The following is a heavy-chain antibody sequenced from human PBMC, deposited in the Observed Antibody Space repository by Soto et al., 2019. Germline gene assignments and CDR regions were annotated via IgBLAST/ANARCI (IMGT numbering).Heavy chain of an antibody. CDR2: INHSGST. V-gene: IGHV4-34*01. J-gene: IGHJ4*02. CDR3: AGDHSSGWYPPFDY. CDR1: GGSFSGYY. D-gene: IGHD6-19*01. Sequence: QVQLQQWGAGLLKPSETLSLTCAVYGGSFSGYYWSWIRQPPGKGLEWIGEINHSGSTNYNPSLKSRVTISVDTSKNQFSLKLSSVTAADTAVYYCAGDHSSGWYPPFDYWGQGTLVTVSS.